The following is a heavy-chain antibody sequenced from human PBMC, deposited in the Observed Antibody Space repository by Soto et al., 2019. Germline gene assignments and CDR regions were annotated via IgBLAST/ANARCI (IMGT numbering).Heavy chain of an antibody. CDR1: GGSISSSSYY. CDR3: ARASYCSGGSCYINNPYYYYGMDV. D-gene: IGHD2-15*01. V-gene: IGHV4-39*07. J-gene: IGHJ6*02. Sequence: SETLSLTCTVSGGSISSSSYYWGWIRQPPGKGLEWIGSIYYSGSTYYNPSLKSRVTISVDTSKNQFSLKLSSVTAADTAVYYCARASYCSGGSCYINNPYYYYGMDVWGQGTTVTVSS. CDR2: IYYSGST.